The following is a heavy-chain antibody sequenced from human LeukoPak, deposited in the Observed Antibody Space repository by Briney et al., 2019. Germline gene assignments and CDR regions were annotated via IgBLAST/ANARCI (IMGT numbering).Heavy chain of an antibody. CDR1: GYTFTSYG. D-gene: IGHD3-3*01. J-gene: IGHJ5*02. V-gene: IGHV1-18*01. Sequence: ASVRVSCKASGYTFTSYGISWVRQAPGQGLEWMGWISAYNGNTNYAQKLQGRVTMTTDTSTSTAYMELRSLRSDDTAVYYCARAGTYYDFWSGVNWFDPWGQGTLVTVSS. CDR3: ARAGTYYDFWSGVNWFDP. CDR2: ISAYNGNT.